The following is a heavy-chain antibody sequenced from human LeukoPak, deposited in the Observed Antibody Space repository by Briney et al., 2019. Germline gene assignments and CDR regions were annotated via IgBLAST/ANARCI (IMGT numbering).Heavy chain of an antibody. V-gene: IGHV1-69*13. D-gene: IGHD3-22*01. CDR3: ATGKDRSGYYYSLDY. Sequence: ASVKVSCKASGGTFSTFPISWVRQAPGQGLEWIGGIIPIFGPNYAQKFQGRATISADLATATAYMELSSLTSEDTSVYYCATGKDRSGYYYSLDYWGQGTLVTVSS. CDR1: GGTFSTFP. J-gene: IGHJ4*02. CDR2: IIPIFGP.